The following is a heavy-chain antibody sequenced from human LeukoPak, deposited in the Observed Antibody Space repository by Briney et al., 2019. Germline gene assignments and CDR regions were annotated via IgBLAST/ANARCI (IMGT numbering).Heavy chain of an antibody. Sequence: SETLSLTCAVSGVSITTTDFDWAWIRQPPGQGFEWIATISSSGKAYYYPSLMSRVTISVDTSKNQFSLGVTSVTAADTGLFYCARFKGGAGFDYWGRGILVIVS. D-gene: IGHD1-26*01. V-gene: IGHV4-39*01. J-gene: IGHJ4*02. CDR2: ISSSGKA. CDR3: ARFKGGAGFDY. CDR1: GVSITTTDFD.